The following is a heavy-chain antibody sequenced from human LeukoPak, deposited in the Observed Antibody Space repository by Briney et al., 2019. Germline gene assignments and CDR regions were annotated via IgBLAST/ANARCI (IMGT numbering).Heavy chain of an antibody. D-gene: IGHD3-16*01. CDR2: IYYSGST. CDR1: GGSISSYY. CDR3: AREVMRLGFD. Sequence: SETLSLTCTVSGGSISSYYWSWIRQPPGKGLEWIGYIYYSGSTNYNPSLKSRVTISVDTSKNQFSLKLSSVTAADTAVYYCAREVMRLGFDWGQGTLVTVSS. V-gene: IGHV4-59*01. J-gene: IGHJ4*02.